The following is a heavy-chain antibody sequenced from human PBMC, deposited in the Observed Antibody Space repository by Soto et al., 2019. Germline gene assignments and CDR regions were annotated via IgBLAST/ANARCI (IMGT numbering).Heavy chain of an antibody. CDR3: ATEMRRARYYDSSGYGY. Sequence: VASVKVSCKVSGYTLTELSMHWVRQAPGKGLEWMGGFDPEDGETIYAQKFQGRVTMTEDTSTDTAYMELSSLRSEDTAVYYCATEMRRARYYDSSGYGYWGQGTLVTVSS. J-gene: IGHJ4*02. CDR2: FDPEDGET. V-gene: IGHV1-24*01. CDR1: GYTLTELS. D-gene: IGHD3-22*01.